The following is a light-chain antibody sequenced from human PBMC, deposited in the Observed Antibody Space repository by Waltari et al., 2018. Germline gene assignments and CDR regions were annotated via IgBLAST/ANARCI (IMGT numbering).Light chain of an antibody. V-gene: IGKV4-1*01. J-gene: IGKJ1*01. CDR3: QQYFDTPWT. CDR2: WAS. Sequence: DIVMTQSPDSLTVSLGERATINCKSSQTVFYNSDNKNYLSWYQQKPGQPPKLLIYWASTRESGVPYRFSGSGSGTEFDLTISDLQAEDGAVYCCQQYFDTPWTLGRGTKVEVK. CDR1: QTVFYNSDNKNY.